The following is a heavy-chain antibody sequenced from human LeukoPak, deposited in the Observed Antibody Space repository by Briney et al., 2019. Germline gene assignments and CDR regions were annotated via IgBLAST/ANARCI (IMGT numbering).Heavy chain of an antibody. CDR2: ITSTSSHV. CDR3: ARDPYSGNYGDSYYYYMDV. CDR1: GFTFSTYN. Sequence: RTGGSLRLSCEASGFTFSTYNMNWVRQAPGKRLEWVSSITSTSSHVFYADSVKGRFTISRDNAKNSLYLQMNSLRAEDTAVYYCARDPYSGNYGDSYYYYMDVWGKGTTVTISS. D-gene: IGHD5-12*01. J-gene: IGHJ6*03. V-gene: IGHV3-21*01.